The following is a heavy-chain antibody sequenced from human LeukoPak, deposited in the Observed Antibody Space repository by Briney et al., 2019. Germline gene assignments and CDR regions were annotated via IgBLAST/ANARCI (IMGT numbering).Heavy chain of an antibody. D-gene: IGHD3-10*01. V-gene: IGHV1-2*02. CDR2: INPNNGGT. CDR1: GYTFTGYY. Sequence: DSVKVSCKTSGYTFTGYYTRWVRQAPGQRPEWMGWINPNNGGTNYAQKFQGRVTMTRDTSISAAYMELSRLRSDDTAVYYCARVGGFGELSWGQGTLVTVSS. CDR3: ARVGGFGELS. J-gene: IGHJ4*02.